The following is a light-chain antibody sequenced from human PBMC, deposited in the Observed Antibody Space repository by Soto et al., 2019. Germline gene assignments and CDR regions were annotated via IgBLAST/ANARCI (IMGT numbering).Light chain of an antibody. J-gene: IGKJ1*01. Sequence: DIQMTQSPSSLSASVGDSVTITCRASQSISSYLNWYQQKQGKAPKLLIYAASSLQSGVPSRFSGSGSGTDCTITISSLKQEDFSTYDCLQSYSTPQSFGQGTKVDIK. CDR3: LQSYSTPQS. CDR2: AAS. CDR1: QSISSY. V-gene: IGKV1-39*01.